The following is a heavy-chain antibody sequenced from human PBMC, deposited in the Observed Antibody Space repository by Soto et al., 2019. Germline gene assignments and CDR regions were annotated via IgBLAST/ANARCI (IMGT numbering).Heavy chain of an antibody. CDR1: GGAISSYA. CDR3: ARGPAVDVGPTYFDH. D-gene: IGHD1-26*01. Sequence: QVQLVQSGAEVKKPGSSVKVSCKAIGGAISSYAISWVRQAPGQGLEWMGGIIPVSGTTTYAQKFQARVTITADESTTSAYMELSSLRSEDTAVYYCARGPAVDVGPTYFDHWGQGTLVTVSP. V-gene: IGHV1-69*01. CDR2: IIPVSGTT. J-gene: IGHJ4*02.